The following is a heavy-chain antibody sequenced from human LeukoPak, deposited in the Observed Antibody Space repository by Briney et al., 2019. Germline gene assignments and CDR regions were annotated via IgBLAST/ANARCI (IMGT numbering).Heavy chain of an antibody. CDR1: GFTFSDYN. D-gene: IGHD6-19*01. CDR2: TRNIHNNM. CDR3: ARRIAGDGSHAFDI. V-gene: IGHV3-11*01. J-gene: IGHJ3*02. Sequence: KPGGSLRLSCAASGFTFSDYNMGWVSQAPGKGMEWVSYTRNIHNNMFYADSVKGRFPISRDNAKYSVYLQMNSLRAEDTAVYYCARRIAGDGSHAFDIWGQGTMVTVSS.